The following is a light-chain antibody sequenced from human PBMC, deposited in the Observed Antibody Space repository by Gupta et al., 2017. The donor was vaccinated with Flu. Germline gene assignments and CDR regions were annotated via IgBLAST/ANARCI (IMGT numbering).Light chain of an antibody. J-gene: IGKJ4*01. CDR2: DAS. V-gene: IGKV1-33*01. CDR1: PGISNY. CDR3: QQYYNLPLT. Sequence: GDRVTITCQASPGISNYLNWYQQKLGKAPKLLIYDASNFETGIPSRFRGSGSGSDFTLTISSLQPEDTSRYYCQQYYNLPLTFGGGTNVEIK.